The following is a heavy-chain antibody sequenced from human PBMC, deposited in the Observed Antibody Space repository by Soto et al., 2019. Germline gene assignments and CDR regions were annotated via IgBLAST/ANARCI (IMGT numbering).Heavy chain of an antibody. Sequence: GGSLRLSCAAPGLICGDYGVRWIRQAPGKGLVWVSRIKNDGSSTNYADSVKGRFTISRDNAKNTLYLQMDSLRAEDTAVYYCARESSGYSSYFDYWGQGPLVTVSS. CDR2: IKNDGSST. CDR3: ARESSGYSSYFDY. J-gene: IGHJ4*02. V-gene: IGHV3-74*01. CDR1: GLICGDYG. D-gene: IGHD5-12*01.